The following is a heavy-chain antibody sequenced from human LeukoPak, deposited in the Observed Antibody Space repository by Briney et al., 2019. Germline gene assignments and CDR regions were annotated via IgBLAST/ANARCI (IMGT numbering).Heavy chain of an antibody. CDR2: INPSGGST. CDR1: GYTFTSYY. D-gene: IGHD3-10*01. J-gene: IGHJ6*03. Sequence: ASVKVSCKASGYTFTSYYMHWVRQAPGQGLEWMGIINPSGGSTGYAQKFQGRVTITADKSTSTAYMELSSLRSEDTAVYYCARATMVRGVISYYYYYMDVWGKGTTVTVSS. CDR3: ARATMVRGVISYYYYYMDV. V-gene: IGHV1-46*01.